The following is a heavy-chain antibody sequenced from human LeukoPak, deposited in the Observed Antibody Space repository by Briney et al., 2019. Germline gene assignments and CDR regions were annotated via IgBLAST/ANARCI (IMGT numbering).Heavy chain of an antibody. CDR2: IYYSGST. J-gene: IGHJ4*02. Sequence: SSETLSLTCTVSGGSISSSSYYWGWIRQPPGKGLEWIGSIYYSGSTYYNPSLKSRVTISVDTSKNQFSLKLSSVTAADTVVYYCARDSVDTAMVTDYWGQGTLVTVSS. V-gene: IGHV4-39*07. CDR1: GGSISSSSYY. D-gene: IGHD5-18*01. CDR3: ARDSVDTAMVTDY.